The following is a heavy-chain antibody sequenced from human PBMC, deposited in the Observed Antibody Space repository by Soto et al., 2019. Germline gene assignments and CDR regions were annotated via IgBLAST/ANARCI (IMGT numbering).Heavy chain of an antibody. CDR2: INAGNGNT. CDR3: AKDFSDTQQLVLCFAY. V-gene: IGHV1-3*01. CDR1: GYTFTSYA. D-gene: IGHD6-13*01. J-gene: IGHJ4*02. Sequence: ASVKVSCKASGYTFTSYAMHWVRQAPGQRLEWMGWINAGNGNTKYSQKFQGRVTITRDTSASTAYMELSSLRSEDTAVYYCAKDFSDTQQLVLCFAYRGQGALVTVSS.